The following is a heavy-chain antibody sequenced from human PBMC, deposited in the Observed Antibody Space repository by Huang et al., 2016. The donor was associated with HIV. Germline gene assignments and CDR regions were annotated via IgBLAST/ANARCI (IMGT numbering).Heavy chain of an antibody. CDR3: VHRLRYGKWYVDY. CDR2: IYWDNEE. D-gene: IGHD6-13*01. Sequence: QITLKESGPTLVKPTQTLTLTCSFSGFSLTSSGVAVGWSRQPPGKALEWLALIYWDNEERFSPSLKTRLTITKDTPKNEVVLTRTNMDPVDTATYYCVHRLRYGKWYVDYWGQGVLVTVSS. V-gene: IGHV2-5*02. J-gene: IGHJ4*02. CDR1: GFSLTSSGVA.